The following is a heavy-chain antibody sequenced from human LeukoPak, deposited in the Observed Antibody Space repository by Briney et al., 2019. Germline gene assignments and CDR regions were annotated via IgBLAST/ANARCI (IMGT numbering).Heavy chain of an antibody. CDR1: GGSISSYY. J-gene: IGHJ4*02. V-gene: IGHV4-4*07. CDR2: IYTSGST. D-gene: IGHD1-26*01. Sequence: PSETLSLTCTVSGGSISSYYWSWIRQPAGKGLEWIGRIYTSGSTNYNASLKSRVSMSVDTSKNQFSLKLSSVTAADTAVFYCAKEKSGNFRGFYYWGQGTLVTVSS. CDR3: AKEKSGNFRGFYY.